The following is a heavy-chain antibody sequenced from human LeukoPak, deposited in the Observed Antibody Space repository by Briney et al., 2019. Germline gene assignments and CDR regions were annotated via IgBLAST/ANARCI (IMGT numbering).Heavy chain of an antibody. CDR3: ARDNSLYYDILTGYRIPLGY. CDR1: GFTFSSYW. J-gene: IGHJ4*02. V-gene: IGHV3-7*01. D-gene: IGHD3-9*01. Sequence: GGSLRLSCAASGFTFSSYWMSWVRQAPGKGLEWVANIKQDGSEKYYVDSVKGRFTISRDNAKNSLYLQMNSLRAEDTAVYYCARDNSLYYDILTGYRIPLGYWGQGTLVTVSS. CDR2: IKQDGSEK.